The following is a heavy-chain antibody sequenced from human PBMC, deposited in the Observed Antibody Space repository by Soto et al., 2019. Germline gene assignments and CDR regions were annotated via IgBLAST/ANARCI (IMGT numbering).Heavy chain of an antibody. V-gene: IGHV1-2*04. CDR3: AREDCSGGSCSPNFQH. J-gene: IGHJ1*01. CDR1: GYTFTGYY. CDR2: INPNSGGT. D-gene: IGHD2-15*01. Sequence: ASVKVSCKASGYTFTGYYMHWVRQAPGQGLEWMGWINPNSGGTNYAQKFQGWVTMTRDTSISTAYMELSRLRSDDTAVYYCAREDCSGGSCSPNFQHWGQGTLVTVSS.